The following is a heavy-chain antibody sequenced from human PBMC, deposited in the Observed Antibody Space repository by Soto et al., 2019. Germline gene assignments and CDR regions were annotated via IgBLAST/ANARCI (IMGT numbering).Heavy chain of an antibody. J-gene: IGHJ6*03. V-gene: IGHV4-59*12. CDR2: IYYSGST. CDR3: ATDIRYYYGSGSYAYYMDV. CDR1: GGSISSYY. D-gene: IGHD3-10*01. Sequence: SETLSLTCTVSGGSISSYYWSWIRQPPGKGLEWIGYIYYSGSTNYNPSLKSRVTISVDTSKNQFSLKLSSVTAADTAVYYCATDIRYYYGSGSYAYYMDVWGKGTTVTVSS.